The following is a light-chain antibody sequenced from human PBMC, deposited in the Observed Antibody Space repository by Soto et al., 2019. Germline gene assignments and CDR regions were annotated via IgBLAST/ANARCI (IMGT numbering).Light chain of an antibody. V-gene: IGKV3D-15*01. CDR3: HQYDT. Sequence: ERVMTQSPATLSVSPGGRATLSCRASQSISSNLAWYQQKPGQAPRLLIYGASTRATGIPDRFSGSGSGTDFTLTISRLEPEDFAVYYCHQYDTCGGGTKVDIK. CDR2: GAS. CDR1: QSISSN. J-gene: IGKJ4*01.